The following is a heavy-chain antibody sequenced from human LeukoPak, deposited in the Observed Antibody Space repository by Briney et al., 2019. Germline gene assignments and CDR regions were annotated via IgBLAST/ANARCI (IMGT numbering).Heavy chain of an antibody. Sequence: PSETLSLTCTVSGGSISSYYWSWIRQPPGKGLEWIVYIFYSGSTNYNTSLKSRVTISVDTSKNQFSLKVSSVTAADTAVYYCAGGKVYAIDGDYNYCGMDVWGQGATVTVS. V-gene: IGHV4-59*01. CDR1: GGSISSYY. J-gene: IGHJ6*01. CDR3: AGGKVYAIDGDYNYCGMDV. D-gene: IGHD2-8*01. CDR2: IFYSGST.